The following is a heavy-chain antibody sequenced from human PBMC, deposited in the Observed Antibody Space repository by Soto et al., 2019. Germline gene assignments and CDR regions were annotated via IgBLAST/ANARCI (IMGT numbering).Heavy chain of an antibody. CDR1: GFTVSSNY. CDR2: IYSGGST. J-gene: IGHJ4*02. CDR3: ARDDTYCSGGSCYSGPLDY. V-gene: IGHV3-53*01. D-gene: IGHD2-15*01. Sequence: GGSLRLSCAASGFTVSSNYMSWVRQAPGKGLEWVSVIYSGGSTYYADSVKGRFTISRDNSKNTLYLQMNSLRAEDTAVYYCARDDTYCSGGSCYSGPLDYWGQGTLVTVSS.